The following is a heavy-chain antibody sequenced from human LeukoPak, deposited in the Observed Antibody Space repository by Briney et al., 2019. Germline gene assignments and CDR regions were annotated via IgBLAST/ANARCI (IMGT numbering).Heavy chain of an antibody. Sequence: SETLSLTCAVYGGSFSGYYWSWIRQPPAKGLEWIGEINHSGSTNYNPSLKSRVTISVDTSKNQFSLKLSSVTAADTAVYYCARGSDYGDYLNWFDPWGQGTLVTVSS. D-gene: IGHD4-17*01. CDR3: ARGSDYGDYLNWFDP. J-gene: IGHJ5*02. V-gene: IGHV4-34*01. CDR2: INHSGST. CDR1: GGSFSGYY.